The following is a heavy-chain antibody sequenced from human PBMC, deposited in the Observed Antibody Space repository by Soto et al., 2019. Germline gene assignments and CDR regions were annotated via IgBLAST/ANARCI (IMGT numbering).Heavy chain of an antibody. CDR1: GFSLSTSGVA. CDR2: IYWADDK. V-gene: IGHV2-5*02. Sequence: QITLKASGPTLVKPTQTLTLTCTFSGFSLSTSGVAVGWIRQPPGKALEWLALIYWADDKRYSPSLKSRLTSTKDTSKNQVVLTITNMYPVDTATYYCAHRRGYYGSGSYSGMFWFDPWGQGTLVTVSS. CDR3: AHRRGYYGSGSYSGMFWFDP. D-gene: IGHD3-10*01. J-gene: IGHJ5*02.